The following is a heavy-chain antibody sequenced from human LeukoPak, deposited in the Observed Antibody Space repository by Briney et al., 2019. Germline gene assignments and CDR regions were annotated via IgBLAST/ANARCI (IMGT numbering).Heavy chain of an antibody. CDR3: AGDLNDSSGWSDY. V-gene: IGHV1-18*04. CDR2: TSAYNGDT. CDR1: GYTFTGYY. Sequence: ASVKVSCKASGYTFTGYYMHWVRQAPGQGLEWMGWTSAYNGDTNYAQKLQGRVTMTTDTSTSTAYMELRSLRSDDTAVYYCAGDLNDSSGWSDYWGQGTLVTVSS. D-gene: IGHD3-22*01. J-gene: IGHJ4*02.